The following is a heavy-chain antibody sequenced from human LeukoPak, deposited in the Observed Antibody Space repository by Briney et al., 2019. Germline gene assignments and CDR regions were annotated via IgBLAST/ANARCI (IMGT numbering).Heavy chain of an antibody. J-gene: IGHJ4*02. CDR2: IDSYGSGT. Sequence: PGGSLRLSCAASGFRFSSYCMHWVRQAPGKGLVWVSRIDSYGSGTTYADSVKGRFTISRDNAKNTLYLQMNSLSAEDTAIYYCVRDGDGDYPVDSWGQGTLVTVSS. V-gene: IGHV3-74*01. CDR3: VRDGDGDYPVDS. CDR1: GFRFSSYC. D-gene: IGHD4-17*01.